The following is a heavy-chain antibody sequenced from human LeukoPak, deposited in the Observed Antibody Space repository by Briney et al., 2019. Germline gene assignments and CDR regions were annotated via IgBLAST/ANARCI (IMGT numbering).Heavy chain of an antibody. CDR3: ARVDTYGNYFDY. CDR2: ISSSSSYI. Sequence: PGGSLRLSCAASGFTFSSYSMNWVRQAPGKGREWVSSISSSSSYIYYADSVKGRFTISRDNAKNSLYLQMNSLRAEDTAVYYCARVDTYGNYFDYWGQGTLVTVSS. J-gene: IGHJ4*02. D-gene: IGHD4-17*01. V-gene: IGHV3-21*01. CDR1: GFTFSSYS.